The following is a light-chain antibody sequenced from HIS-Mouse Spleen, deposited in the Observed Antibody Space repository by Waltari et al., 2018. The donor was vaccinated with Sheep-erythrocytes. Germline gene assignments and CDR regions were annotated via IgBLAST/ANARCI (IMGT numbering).Light chain of an antibody. J-gene: IGKJ1*01. Sequence: DIQMTQSPSSVSASVGDRVTITCGASQGISSWLGRYQQKPGKAPKLLIYAASRLESGVPSRFSGSGSATRFTLTISSLQPEDFATYYCQQANSFHPTFGQGTKVEIK. CDR1: QGISSW. CDR3: QQANSFHPT. V-gene: IGKV1-12*01. CDR2: AAS.